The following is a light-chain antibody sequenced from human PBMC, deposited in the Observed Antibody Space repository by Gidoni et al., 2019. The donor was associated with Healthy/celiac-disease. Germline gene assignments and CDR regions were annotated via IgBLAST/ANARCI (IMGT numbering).Light chain of an antibody. CDR2: WAS. CDR1: QSVLYSSNNENY. Sequence: DIVMTQSPDSLAVSLGERATINCKSSQSVLYSSNNENYLAWYQQKPGQPPKLLIYWASTREFGVPDRFSGSGSGTDFTLTISSLQAEDVAVYYCQQNYNTPWTFGQGTKVEIK. J-gene: IGKJ1*01. V-gene: IGKV4-1*01. CDR3: QQNYNTPWT.